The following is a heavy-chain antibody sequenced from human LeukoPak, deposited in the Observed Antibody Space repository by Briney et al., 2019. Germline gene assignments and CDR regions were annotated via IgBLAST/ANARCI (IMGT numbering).Heavy chain of an antibody. CDR2: ISGSGGNT. J-gene: IGHJ4*02. Sequence: GGSLRLSCAASGFTFSSYAMNWVRQVPGKGLERVSSISGSGGNTYYADSVKGRFTISRDNSKNTLYLQMNSLRAEDTAVYYCAKARLVVVQFAYWGQGTLVTVSS. D-gene: IGHD3-22*01. V-gene: IGHV3-23*01. CDR1: GFTFSSYA. CDR3: AKARLVVVQFAY.